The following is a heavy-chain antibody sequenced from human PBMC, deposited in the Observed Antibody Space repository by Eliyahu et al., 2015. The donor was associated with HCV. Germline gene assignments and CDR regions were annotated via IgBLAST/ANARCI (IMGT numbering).Heavy chain of an antibody. CDR1: GDSISKSNSF. D-gene: IGHD2-21*01. CDR3: ARTLIPKGRNVFDV. V-gene: IGHV4-39*01. CDR2: VYYTGST. Sequence: QLQLQESGPGLVKPSETLSVICNVSGDSISKSNSFWGWIRQPPGKGLEWVGNVYYTGSTYYSSSLRGRVSISVDTSKNQFSLTLTSVTAADTATYYCARTLIPKGRNVFDVWGQGAVVTVFS. J-gene: IGHJ3*01.